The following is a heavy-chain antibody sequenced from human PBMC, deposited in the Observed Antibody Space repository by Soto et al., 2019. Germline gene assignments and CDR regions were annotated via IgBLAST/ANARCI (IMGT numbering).Heavy chain of an antibody. V-gene: IGHV1-2*02. CDR1: GYTFTGYD. CDR3: ARETAVYAILQLGMDV. Sequence: EASVKVSCTASGYTFTGYDMDWVLQAPGQGLEWMGWINPNSGGTNYAQKFQGRVTMTRDTSISTAYMELSRLRSDDTAVYYCARETAVYAILQLGMDVWGQGTTVTVSS. D-gene: IGHD2-8*01. J-gene: IGHJ6*02. CDR2: INPNSGGT.